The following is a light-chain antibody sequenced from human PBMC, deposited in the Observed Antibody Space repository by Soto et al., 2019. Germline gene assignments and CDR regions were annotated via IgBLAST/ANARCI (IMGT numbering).Light chain of an antibody. CDR1: QSVLHSSHNENY. V-gene: IGKV4-1*01. CDR3: QKYYSTPYT. J-gene: IGKJ2*01. Sequence: DIVMTQSPDSLAVSLGERATINCKSSQSVLHSSHNENYLVWYQQKPGQPPKLLIYWAYTRESGVPDRFSGSGSETDFTLTISSLQAEDVAVYYCQKYYSTPYTFGQGTKLEIK. CDR2: WAY.